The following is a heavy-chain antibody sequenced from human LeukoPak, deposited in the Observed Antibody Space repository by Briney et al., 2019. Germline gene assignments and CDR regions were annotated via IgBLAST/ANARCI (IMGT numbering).Heavy chain of an antibody. J-gene: IGHJ6*02. Sequence: GGSLRLSCAASGFTFSGYAMSWVRQAPGKGLEWVSAISGSGGSTYYADSVKGRFTISRDNSKNTLYLQMNSPRAEDTAVYYCAKGPTTVYPYYGMDVWGQGTTVTVSS. CDR2: ISGSGGST. CDR1: GFTFSGYA. V-gene: IGHV3-23*01. D-gene: IGHD4-17*01. CDR3: AKGPTTVYPYYGMDV.